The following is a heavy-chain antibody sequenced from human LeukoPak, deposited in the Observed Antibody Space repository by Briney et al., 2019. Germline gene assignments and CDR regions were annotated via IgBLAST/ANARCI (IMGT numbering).Heavy chain of an antibody. CDR2: INPSGGST. J-gene: IGHJ3*02. CDR1: GYTFTSYY. Sequence: APVKVSCKASGYTFTSYYMHWVRQAPGQGLEWMGIINPSGGSTSYAQKLQGRVTMTTDTSTSTAYMELRSLRSDDTAVYYCARGVDAFDIWGQGTMVTVSS. V-gene: IGHV1-46*01. CDR3: ARGVDAFDI.